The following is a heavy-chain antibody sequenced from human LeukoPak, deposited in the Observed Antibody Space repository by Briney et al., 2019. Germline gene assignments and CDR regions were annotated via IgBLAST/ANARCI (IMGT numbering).Heavy chain of an antibody. CDR3: ARGYCSSTSCFSTYYYYMDV. CDR2: IIPISGTT. D-gene: IGHD2-2*01. Sequence: SVKVSCKASGGTFSSYAISWVRQAPGQGLEWMGGIIPISGTTNYAQKFQGRVTITADESTSTAYMELSSLRSEDTAVYYCARGYCSSTSCFSTYYYYMDVWGKGTTVTVSS. V-gene: IGHV1-69*13. J-gene: IGHJ6*03. CDR1: GGTFSSYA.